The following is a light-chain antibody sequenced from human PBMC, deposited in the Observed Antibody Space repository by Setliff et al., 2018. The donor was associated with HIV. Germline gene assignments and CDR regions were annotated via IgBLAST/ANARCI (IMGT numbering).Light chain of an antibody. CDR1: NIGSKS. V-gene: IGLV3-21*03. CDR3: QVWDSSSDHHV. CDR2: DDN. Sequence: ELTQPPSVSVAPGKTARITCGGNNIGSKSVHWYQQKPGQAPVLVVYDDNDRPSGIPERFSGSNSGNTATLTISRVEAGDEADYYCQVWDSSSDHHVFGTGTKVTVL. J-gene: IGLJ1*01.